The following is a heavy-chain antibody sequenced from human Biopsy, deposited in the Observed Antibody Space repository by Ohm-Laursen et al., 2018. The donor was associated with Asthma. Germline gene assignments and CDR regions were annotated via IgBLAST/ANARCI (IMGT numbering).Heavy chain of an antibody. CDR3: ARGSYSSGLYDDFES. J-gene: IGHJ4*02. CDR1: GFTFSDYY. CDR2: INGKSNSI. Sequence: SLRLSCAASGFTFSDYYMSWIRQAPGKGLEWISYINGKSNSIEYADSVKGRFTISGDNAKNSLYLQMNSLRAEDTAVYYCARGSYSSGLYDDFESWGQGTLVTVSS. V-gene: IGHV3-11*01. D-gene: IGHD6-19*01.